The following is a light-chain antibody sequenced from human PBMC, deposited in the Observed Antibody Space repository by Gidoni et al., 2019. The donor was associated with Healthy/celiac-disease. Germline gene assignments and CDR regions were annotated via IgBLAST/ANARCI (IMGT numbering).Light chain of an antibody. J-gene: IGKJ2*01. CDR1: QSVLYSSNNKNY. Sequence: VSLGARATINCKSSQSVLYSSNNKNYLAWYQQHPGQPPKLLIDWASTRESGVPDRFSGRGSGTDFTLTISSLQAEDVAVYYCQQYYSTPYTFGQGTKLEIK. V-gene: IGKV4-1*01. CDR2: WAS. CDR3: QQYYSTPYT.